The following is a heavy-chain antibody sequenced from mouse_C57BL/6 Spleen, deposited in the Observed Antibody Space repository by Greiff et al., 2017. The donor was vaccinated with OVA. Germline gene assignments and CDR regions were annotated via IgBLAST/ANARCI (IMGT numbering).Heavy chain of an antibody. CDR1: GYTFTSYW. V-gene: IGHV1-64*01. CDR3: ARSYDYMFAY. CDR2: IHPNSGST. Sequence: QVQLQQPGAELVKPGASVKLSCKASGYTFTSYWMHWVKQRPGQGLEWIGMIHPNSGSTNYNEKFRSKATLTVDKSSSTAYMQLSSLTSEDSAVYYCARSYDYMFAYWGQGTLVTVSA. J-gene: IGHJ3*01. D-gene: IGHD2-4*01.